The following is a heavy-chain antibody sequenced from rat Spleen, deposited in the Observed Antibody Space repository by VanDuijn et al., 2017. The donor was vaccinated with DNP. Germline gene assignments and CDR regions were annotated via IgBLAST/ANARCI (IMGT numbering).Heavy chain of an antibody. CDR3: ARLGYYDGSYPNWFAY. CDR1: GFIFSNYW. V-gene: IGHV5-31*01. J-gene: IGHJ3*01. CDR2: ISSAGDNT. Sequence: EVQLVESGGGPVQPGRSLKLSCVASGFIFSNYWMTWIRQAPGKGLEWVASISSAGDNTYYSDSVKGRFTISRDNAKSTLYLQMDSLRSEDTATYYCARLGYYDGSYPNWFAYGGQGTLVTVSS. D-gene: IGHD1-12*03.